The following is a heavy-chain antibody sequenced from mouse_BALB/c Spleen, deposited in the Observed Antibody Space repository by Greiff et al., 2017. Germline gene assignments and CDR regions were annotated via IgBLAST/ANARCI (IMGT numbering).Heavy chain of an antibody. CDR1: GFTFTDYY. D-gene: IGHD2-4*01. CDR2: IRNKANGYTT. Sequence: EVQWVESGGGLVQPGGSLRLSCATSGFTFTDYYMSWVRQPPGKALEWLGFIRNKANGYTTEYSASVKGRFTISRDNSQSILYLQMNTLRAEDSATYYCARAIYYDYDGFAYWGQGTLVTVSA. J-gene: IGHJ3*01. V-gene: IGHV7-3*02. CDR3: ARAIYYDYDGFAY.